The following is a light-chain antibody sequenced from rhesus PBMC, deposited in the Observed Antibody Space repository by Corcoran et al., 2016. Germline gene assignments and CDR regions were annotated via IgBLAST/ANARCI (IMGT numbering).Light chain of an antibody. V-gene: IGKV1-25*01. J-gene: IGKJ3*01. CDR3: QHGYVILFT. CDR1: QGISNN. CDR2: KAS. Sequence: DIQMTQSPSSLSASVGDRVTITCRASQGISNNLAWYQQKPGKVPKVLIYKASTLQRGIPSRFSGSGSVTDFTHTISSLQPEDFATYYGQHGYVILFTFGPGTKLDIK.